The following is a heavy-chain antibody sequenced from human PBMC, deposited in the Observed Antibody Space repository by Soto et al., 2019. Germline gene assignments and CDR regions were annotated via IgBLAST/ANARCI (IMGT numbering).Heavy chain of an antibody. V-gene: IGHV3-72*01. CDR2: TRNKANSFTT. D-gene: IGHD4-17*01. Sequence: TGGSLRLSCAASGFTFSDHYMDWVRQAPGKGLEWVGRTRNKANSFTTEYAASVKGRFTIFRDDSKNSLYLQMSSLKTEDTAMYYCARELMTTVTYFDYWGQGTLVTVSS. J-gene: IGHJ4*02. CDR1: GFTFSDHY. CDR3: ARELMTTVTYFDY.